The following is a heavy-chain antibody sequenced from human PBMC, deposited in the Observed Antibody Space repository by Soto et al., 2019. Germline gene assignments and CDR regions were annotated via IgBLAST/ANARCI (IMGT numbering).Heavy chain of an antibody. Sequence: SETLSLTCTVSGGSISSGGYYWSWIRQHPGKGLEWIGYIYYSGTTYYDPSLKSRVAISVDTSKNHFSLKLSSVTAADTAIYYCARSNSGYYKWFDPWGQGTLVTVSS. CDR3: ARSNSGYYKWFDP. CDR2: IYYSGTT. J-gene: IGHJ5*02. D-gene: IGHD3-22*01. CDR1: GGSISSGGYY. V-gene: IGHV4-31*03.